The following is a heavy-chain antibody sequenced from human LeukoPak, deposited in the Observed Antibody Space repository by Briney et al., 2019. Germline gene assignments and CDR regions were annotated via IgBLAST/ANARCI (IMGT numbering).Heavy chain of an antibody. D-gene: IGHD4-17*01. CDR2: VYTSGNT. CDR3: ARTYNYGDPIFDY. J-gene: IGHJ4*02. CDR1: GGSISSYY. Sequence: SETLSLTCTVSGGSISSYYWNWIRQPAGKGLEWIGRVYTSGNTNYNPSLKSRVIISVDTSKNQFSLKLSSVTAADTAVYYCARTYNYGDPIFDYWGQGTLATVSS. V-gene: IGHV4-4*07.